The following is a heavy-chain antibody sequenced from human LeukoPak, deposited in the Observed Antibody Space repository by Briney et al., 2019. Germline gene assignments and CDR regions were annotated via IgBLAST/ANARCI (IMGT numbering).Heavy chain of an antibody. CDR2: IYHSGST. CDR3: VGGSFDILTGFVY. D-gene: IGHD3-9*01. Sequence: LETLSLTCAVSGGSISSSNWWSWVRQPPGKGLEWIGEIYHSGSTNYNPSLKSRATISVDKSKNQFSLKLNSVTAADTAIYYCVGGSFDILTGFVYWGQGILVTASS. V-gene: IGHV4-4*02. CDR1: GGSISSSNW. J-gene: IGHJ4*02.